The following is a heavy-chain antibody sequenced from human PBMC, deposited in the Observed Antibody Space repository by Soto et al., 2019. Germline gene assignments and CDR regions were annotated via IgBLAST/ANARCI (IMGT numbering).Heavy chain of an antibody. V-gene: IGHV3-74*01. Sequence: PAVSLRLSCAASRLTFNSYWMHWVRQAQGKGLVRVSRINSDGSSTSYADSVKGRFTISRDNAKNTMYLQMNSLRAEDTAVYYCAKQLRDYWGQGTLVTVSS. CDR1: RLTFNSYW. CDR2: INSDGSST. D-gene: IGHD6-6*01. CDR3: AKQLRDY. J-gene: IGHJ4*02.